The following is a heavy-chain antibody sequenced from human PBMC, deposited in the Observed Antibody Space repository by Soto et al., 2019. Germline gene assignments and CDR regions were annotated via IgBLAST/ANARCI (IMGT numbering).Heavy chain of an antibody. CDR2: FYNGGTT. D-gene: IGHD3-10*01. V-gene: IGHV4-59*01. CDR3: ARDGSEGPATY. Sequence: QVQLQESGPGLVKPSETLSLTCTVSGGSISTYYWIWSRQPPGKGLEWIGVFYNGGTTNYSPSLKSRITIAVVASKNQFPLKLNSVSAADTAVYYCARDGSEGPATYGGEGILVTVSS. CDR1: GGSISTYY. J-gene: IGHJ4*02.